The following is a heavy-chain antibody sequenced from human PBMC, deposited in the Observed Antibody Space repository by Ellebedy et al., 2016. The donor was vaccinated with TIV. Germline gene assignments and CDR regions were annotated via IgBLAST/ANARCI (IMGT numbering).Heavy chain of an antibody. CDR3: ARVPQLYNWFDP. V-gene: IGHV4-59*01. Sequence: MPSETLSLTCTVSGGSISSYYWSWIRQPPGKGLEWIGYIYYSGSTNYNPSLKSRVTISVDTSKNQFSLKLSSVTAADTAVYYCARVPQLYNWFDPWGQGTLVTVSS. CDR2: IYYSGST. J-gene: IGHJ5*02. CDR1: GGSISSYY.